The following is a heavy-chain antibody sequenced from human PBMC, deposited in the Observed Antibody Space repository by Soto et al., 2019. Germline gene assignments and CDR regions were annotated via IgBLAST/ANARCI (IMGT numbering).Heavy chain of an antibody. CDR1: GGSFSGYY. V-gene: IGHV4-34*01. Sequence: PSETLSLTCAVYGGSFSGYYWTWIRQPPGKGLEWIGEINHSGSTNYNPSLKSRVTISVDTSKNQFSLKLSSVTAADTAVYYCARVGSYYCSGGSCYSFFFDYWGQGTLVTVSS. CDR2: INHSGST. D-gene: IGHD2-15*01. J-gene: IGHJ4*02. CDR3: ARVGSYYCSGGSCYSFFFDY.